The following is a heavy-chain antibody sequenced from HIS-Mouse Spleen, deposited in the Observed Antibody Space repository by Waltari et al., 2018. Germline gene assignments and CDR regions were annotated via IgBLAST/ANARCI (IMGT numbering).Heavy chain of an antibody. Sequence: QLQLQESGPGLVKPSETLSLTCTVSGGSISSSSYYWGWIRQPPGKGLEGIGSIDYSGDTSYNPSLTSRVTISVDTSKNQFSLKLISVTAADTAVYYCAREIPYSSSWYDWYFDLWGRGTLVTVSS. J-gene: IGHJ2*01. CDR2: IDYSGDT. V-gene: IGHV4-39*07. D-gene: IGHD6-13*01. CDR3: AREIPYSSSWYDWYFDL. CDR1: GGSISSSSYY.